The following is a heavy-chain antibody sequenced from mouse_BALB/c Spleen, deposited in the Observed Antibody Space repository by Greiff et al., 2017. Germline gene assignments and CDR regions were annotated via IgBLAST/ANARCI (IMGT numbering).Heavy chain of an antibody. CDR3: AREGRIYYDYDGGYWYFDV. Sequence: EVQRVESGPELVKPGASVKIPCKASGYTFTDYNMDWVKQSHGKSLEWIGDINPNNGGTIYNQKFKGKATLTVDKSSSTAYMELRSLTSEDTAVYYCAREGRIYYDYDGGYWYFDVWGAGTTVTVSS. J-gene: IGHJ1*01. D-gene: IGHD2-4*01. CDR1: GYTFTDYN. CDR2: INPNNGGT. V-gene: IGHV1-18*01.